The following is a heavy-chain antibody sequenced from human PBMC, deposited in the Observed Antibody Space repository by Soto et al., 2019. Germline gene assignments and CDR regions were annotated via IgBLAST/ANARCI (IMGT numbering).Heavy chain of an antibody. CDR3: VRDTAYCSGGTCYSSHDMDV. CDR2: ISYDGRNK. Sequence: VGSLRLSCAASGFTFSSYAMHWVRQAPGKGLEWVAVISYDGRNKYYADSVKGRFTISRDNSKNTLYLEMNSLRVEDTAVYHCVRDTAYCSGGTCYSSHDMDVWGQGTTVTVSS. V-gene: IGHV3-30*04. J-gene: IGHJ6*02. CDR1: GFTFSSYA. D-gene: IGHD2-15*01.